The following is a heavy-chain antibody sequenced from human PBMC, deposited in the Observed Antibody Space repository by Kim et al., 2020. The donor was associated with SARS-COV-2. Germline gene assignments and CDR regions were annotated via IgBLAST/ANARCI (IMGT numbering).Heavy chain of an antibody. J-gene: IGHJ4*02. Sequence: ASVKVSCKASGYTFTSYAMHWVRQAPGQRLEWMGWINAGNGNTKYSQKFQGRVTITRDTSASTAYMELSSLRSEDTAVYYCARGDHCSSTSCYTKPQFDYWGQGTLVTVSS. D-gene: IGHD2-2*01. CDR2: INAGNGNT. CDR3: ARGDHCSSTSCYTKPQFDY. V-gene: IGHV1-3*01. CDR1: GYTFTSYA.